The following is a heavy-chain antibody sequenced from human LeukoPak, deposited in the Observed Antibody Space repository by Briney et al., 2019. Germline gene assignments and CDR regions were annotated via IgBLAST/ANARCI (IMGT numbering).Heavy chain of an antibody. CDR2: INTEGSST. CDR3: ARDFDRYYFDY. D-gene: IGHD3-9*01. J-gene: IGHJ4*02. V-gene: IGHV3-74*01. Sequence: GGSLRLSCAASGFTFNSYAMNWVRHAPGKGLMWVSRINTEGSSTSYADSVKGRFTISRDNAKNTLYLQMNSLRAEDTAMYYCARDFDRYYFDYWGQGTLVTVSS. CDR1: GFTFNSYA.